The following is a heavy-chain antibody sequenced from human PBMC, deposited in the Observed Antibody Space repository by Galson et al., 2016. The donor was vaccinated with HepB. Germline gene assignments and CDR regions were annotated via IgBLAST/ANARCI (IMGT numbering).Heavy chain of an antibody. Sequence: SETLSLTCAVNSGSFNDYLWNWIRQPPGKGLEWIGEVYHSGTTNYNPSLKSRVTVSVDTSKKQFSLKLKSVTAADTAVYYCARGALRLSLDNISSAYFDSWGQGTLVTVSS. J-gene: IGHJ4*02. CDR3: ARGALRLSLDNISSAYFDS. V-gene: IGHV4-34*01. CDR1: SGSFNDYL. CDR2: VYHSGTT. D-gene: IGHD3-16*01.